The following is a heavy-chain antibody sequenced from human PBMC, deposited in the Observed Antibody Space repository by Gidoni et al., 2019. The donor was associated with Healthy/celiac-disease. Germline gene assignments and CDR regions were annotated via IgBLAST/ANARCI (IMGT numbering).Heavy chain of an antibody. V-gene: IGHV3-30-3*01. CDR2: ISYDESNK. Sequence: QVQLVESGGGVVQPGRSLRLSCAASGFTFSSYAMHWVRQAPGKGLEWVAVISYDESNKYYADSVKGRFTISRDNSKNTLYLQMNSLRAEDTAVYYCARGGGTGTSYDVGYWGQGTLVTVSS. D-gene: IGHD1-1*01. J-gene: IGHJ4*02. CDR3: ARGGGTGTSYDVGY. CDR1: GFTFSSYA.